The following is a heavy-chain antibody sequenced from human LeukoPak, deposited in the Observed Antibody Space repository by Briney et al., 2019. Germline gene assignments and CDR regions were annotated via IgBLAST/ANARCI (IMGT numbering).Heavy chain of an antibody. V-gene: IGHV3-30*04. CDR1: GFTFSDYA. CDR2: ISYDGSNK. D-gene: IGHD1-26*01. J-gene: IGHJ4*02. CDR3: AKDKVGATTVGYYFDY. Sequence: GSLIPYLAASGFTFSDYAMDWVRQAPGKGLEWVAVISYDGSNKYYADSVKGRFTISRDNSKNTLYLQMNSLRAEDTAVYYCAKDKVGATTVGYYFDYWGQGSLVTVSS.